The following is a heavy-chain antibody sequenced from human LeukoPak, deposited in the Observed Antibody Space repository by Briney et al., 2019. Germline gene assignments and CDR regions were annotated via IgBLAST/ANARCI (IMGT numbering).Heavy chain of an antibody. Sequence: GGSLRLSCAASGNYWMHWVRQAPGKGLVWVSHINSDGSWTSYADSVKGRFTISRDNAKNSLYLQMNSLRAEDTAVYYCARFGVHPRPYYFDYWGQGTLVTVSS. CDR1: GNYW. J-gene: IGHJ4*02. CDR2: INSDGSWT. V-gene: IGHV3-74*01. D-gene: IGHD3-10*01. CDR3: ARFGVHPRPYYFDY.